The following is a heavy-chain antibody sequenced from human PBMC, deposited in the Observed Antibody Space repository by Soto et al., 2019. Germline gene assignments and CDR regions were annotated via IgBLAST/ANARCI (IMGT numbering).Heavy chain of an antibody. Sequence: QVQLVQSGAEVKKPGSSVKVSCKASGGTFSSYAISWVRQAPGQGLEWMGGIIPIFGTANYAQKFQGRVTITADESTRTAYMELGSLGSEDTAVYYCASRKREVTSYYYYGMDVWGQGTTVTVSS. CDR3: ASRKREVTSYYYYGMDV. D-gene: IGHD2-21*02. CDR1: GGTFSSYA. V-gene: IGHV1-69*12. CDR2: IIPIFGTA. J-gene: IGHJ6*02.